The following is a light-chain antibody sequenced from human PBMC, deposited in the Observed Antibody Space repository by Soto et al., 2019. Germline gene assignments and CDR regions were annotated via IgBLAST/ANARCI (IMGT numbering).Light chain of an antibody. J-gene: IGKJ5*01. CDR3: QPYYSTQIT. Sequence: DSVMTQSPDSLAVSLGDRATINGKSSQSVVYSSNNKNYLAWYQQIPGQPPNLIIYWAYTRDSGVTDRFSGSGSGTDFTLTISSMQAEDVAVYYCQPYYSTQITLGNGKRLEIK. CDR1: QSVVYSSNNKNY. V-gene: IGKV4-1*01. CDR2: WAY.